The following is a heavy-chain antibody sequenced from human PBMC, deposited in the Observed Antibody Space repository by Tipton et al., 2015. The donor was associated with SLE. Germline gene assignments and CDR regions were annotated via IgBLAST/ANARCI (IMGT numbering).Heavy chain of an antibody. J-gene: IGHJ3*02. CDR1: GDSITNHY. CDR3: ASPGGGSGSFDALDI. CDR2: IHYSGTT. D-gene: IGHD3-10*01. V-gene: IGHV4-59*11. Sequence: TLSLTCTVSGDSITNHYWTWIRQPPGKGLEWIGYIHYSGTTNYNPSLKSRVTISMDTSKSQFSLKLNSVTAADTAIYYCASPGGGSGSFDALDIWGQGTMVTVSS.